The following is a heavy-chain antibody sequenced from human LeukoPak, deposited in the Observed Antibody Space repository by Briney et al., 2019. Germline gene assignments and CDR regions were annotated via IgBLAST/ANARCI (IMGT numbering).Heavy chain of an antibody. V-gene: IGHV4-4*07. CDR1: GGSISSYY. CDR2: IYTSGST. CDR3: ARERGYDSSGYYQGYFDL. D-gene: IGHD3-22*01. J-gene: IGHJ2*01. Sequence: SETLSLTCTVSGGSISSYYWSWIRQPAGKGLEWIGRIYTSGSTNYNPSLKSRVTMSVDTSKNQFSLKLSSVTAADTAVYYCARERGYDSSGYYQGYFDLWGRGTLVTVSS.